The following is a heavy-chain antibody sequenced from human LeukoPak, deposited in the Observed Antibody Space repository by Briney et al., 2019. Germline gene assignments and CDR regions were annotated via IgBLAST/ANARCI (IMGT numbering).Heavy chain of an antibody. CDR1: GFTFSDYY. CDR2: ISTGDSYK. CDR3: ARDYYGY. Sequence: GGSLRLSCAASGFTFSDYYMSWIRPAPGREVEWVSYISTGDSYKFYELSVKGRITISRYNAKNTLYLQMNSLRVEDTAVYYCARDYYGYWGQGTLVTVSS. D-gene: IGHD1-26*01. V-gene: IGHV3-11*04. J-gene: IGHJ4*02.